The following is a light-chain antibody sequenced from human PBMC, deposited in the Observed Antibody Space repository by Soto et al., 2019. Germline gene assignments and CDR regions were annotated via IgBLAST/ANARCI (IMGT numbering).Light chain of an antibody. CDR1: QSISRN. V-gene: IGKV3-15*01. Sequence: EIVMTQSPGTLSVSPGERATLSCRASQSISRNLAWYQQKPGRAPRLLIYGVSTRATGIPARFSGSGSETEFTLTISSLQSEDFAVYYCQQYNNWPPVTFGQGTKVDIK. J-gene: IGKJ1*01. CDR3: QQYNNWPPVT. CDR2: GVS.